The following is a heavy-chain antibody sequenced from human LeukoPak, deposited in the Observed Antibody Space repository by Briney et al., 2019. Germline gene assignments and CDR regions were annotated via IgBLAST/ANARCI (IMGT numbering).Heavy chain of an antibody. CDR2: INLSGGST. Sequence: ASVKVSFKASGYTFTSYYMHWVRQAPGQGLEWMGIINLSGGSTRYAQKFQGRVTMTRDTSTSTVYMELSSLRSEDTAVYYCARNPVTTTYFDYWGQGTLVTVSS. CDR1: GYTFTSYY. V-gene: IGHV1-46*01. D-gene: IGHD4-17*01. CDR3: ARNPVTTTYFDY. J-gene: IGHJ4*02.